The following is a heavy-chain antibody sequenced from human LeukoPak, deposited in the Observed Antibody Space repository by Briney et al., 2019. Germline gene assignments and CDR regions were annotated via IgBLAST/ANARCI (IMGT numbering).Heavy chain of an antibody. Sequence: SETLSLTCTVSGGSISSYNWSWIRQTPGKGLEWIGYIYYSGSTNFNPSLKSRVTISVDTSKNQFSLKLSSVTAADTAVYYCAREPRDGYNFPDYWGQGTLVTVSS. CDR1: GGSISSYN. CDR2: IYYSGST. D-gene: IGHD5-24*01. V-gene: IGHV4-59*12. J-gene: IGHJ4*02. CDR3: AREPRDGYNFPDY.